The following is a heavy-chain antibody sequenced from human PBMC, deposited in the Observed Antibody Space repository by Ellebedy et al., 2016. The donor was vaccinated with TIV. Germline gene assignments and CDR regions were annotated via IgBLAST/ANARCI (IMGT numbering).Heavy chain of an antibody. Sequence: GGSLRLSCAAAGFNLDTYSMNWVRQAPGKGLEWLSYISHSSITIHYADSVRGRFTVSRDNTKNSLYLQMNSLRAEETSIYYCARDMGWGNERINDAFDIWGQGTMVTVSS. CDR2: ISHSSITI. J-gene: IGHJ3*02. D-gene: IGHD7-27*01. CDR1: GFNLDTYS. CDR3: ARDMGWGNERINDAFDI. V-gene: IGHV3-48*04.